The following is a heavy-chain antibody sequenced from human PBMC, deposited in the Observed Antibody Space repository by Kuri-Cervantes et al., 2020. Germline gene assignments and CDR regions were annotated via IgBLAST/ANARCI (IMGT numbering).Heavy chain of an antibody. J-gene: IGHJ4*02. V-gene: IGHV3-21*01. Sequence: SCAASGFTFSSYAMSWVRQAPGKGLEWVSSISSSSSYIYYADSVKGRFTISRDNAKNSLYLQMNSLRAEDTAVYYCARDLSWGYYDSSGYYSWGQGTLVTVSS. CDR3: ARDLSWGYYDSSGYYS. CDR1: GFTFSSYA. CDR2: ISSSSSYI. D-gene: IGHD3-22*01.